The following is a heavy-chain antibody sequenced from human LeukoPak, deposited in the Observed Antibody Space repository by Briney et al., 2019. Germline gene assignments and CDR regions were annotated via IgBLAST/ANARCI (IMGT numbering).Heavy chain of an antibody. CDR2: ISSSSSTI. D-gene: IGHD2-15*01. J-gene: IGHJ4*02. CDR1: GFTFSSYS. Sequence: GGSLRLSCAASGFTFSSYSMTWVRQAPGKGLEWVSYISSSSSTIYYADSVKGRFTISRDNAKNSLFLQMNSLRAEDTAVYYCARDRGLSSGGSWDYWGQGTLVTVSS. V-gene: IGHV3-48*01. CDR3: ARDRGLSSGGSWDY.